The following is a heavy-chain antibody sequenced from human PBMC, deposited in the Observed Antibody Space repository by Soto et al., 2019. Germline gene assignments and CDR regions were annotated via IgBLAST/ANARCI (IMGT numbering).Heavy chain of an antibody. V-gene: IGHV6-1*01. CDR3: ARQRQWLGGVYFDY. Sequence: SPTLSLTCAISGDTVSSISAAWNWIRQSPSRGLEWLGRTYYRSKWYNDYAVSVKGRITINPDTSKNQFSLQLNSVTPEDTAVYYCARQRQWLGGVYFDYWGQGTLVTVSS. J-gene: IGHJ4*02. CDR1: GDTVSSISAA. D-gene: IGHD6-19*01. CDR2: TYYRSKWYN.